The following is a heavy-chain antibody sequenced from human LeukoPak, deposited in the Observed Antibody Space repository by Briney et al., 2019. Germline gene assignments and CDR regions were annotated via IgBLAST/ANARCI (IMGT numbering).Heavy chain of an antibody. CDR3: AGGSGWTTTY. CDR2: IKQDGSEK. V-gene: IGHV3-7*04. J-gene: IGHJ4*02. D-gene: IGHD3-22*01. CDR1: EFTFSKYW. Sequence: GGSLRLSCAASEFTFSKYWMSWVRQAPGKGLEWVGNIKQDGSEKFYVDSVRGRFTISRDNTKNSLYLQMDSVRVGDTAVYYCAGGSGWTTTYWGQGTLVTVSS.